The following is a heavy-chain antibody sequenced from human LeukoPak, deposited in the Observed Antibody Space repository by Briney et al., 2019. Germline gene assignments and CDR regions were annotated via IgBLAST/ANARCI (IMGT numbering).Heavy chain of an antibody. CDR3: ARDAAAAAEGYFDY. CDR1: GYTFTIYD. CDR2: MNPNSGGT. D-gene: IGHD6-13*01. Sequence: ASVKVSCKASGYTFTIYDINWVRQAPGQGLEWVGWMNPNSGGTVYAQKFQGRVSMTRDTSIGTLYMELNSLRSEDTAVYYCARDAAAAAEGYFDYWGQGTLVTVSS. J-gene: IGHJ4*02. V-gene: IGHV1-8*01.